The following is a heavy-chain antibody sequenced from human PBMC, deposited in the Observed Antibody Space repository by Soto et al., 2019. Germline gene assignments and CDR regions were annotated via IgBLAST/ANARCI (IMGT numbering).Heavy chain of an antibody. CDR2: IYYSGST. Sequence: TLSLTCTVSGGSISSGGYYWSWIRQHPGKGLEWIGYIYYSGSTYYNPSLKSRVTISVDTSKNQFSLKLSSVTAADTAVYYCAQSSIAALIDYWGQGTLVTVSS. J-gene: IGHJ4*02. D-gene: IGHD6-6*01. CDR1: GGSISSGGYY. CDR3: AQSSIAALIDY. V-gene: IGHV4-31*03.